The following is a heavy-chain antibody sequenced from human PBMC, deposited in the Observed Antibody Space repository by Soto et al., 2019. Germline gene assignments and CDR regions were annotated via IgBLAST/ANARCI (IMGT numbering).Heavy chain of an antibody. J-gene: IGHJ4*02. CDR1: GFTFSSYG. Sequence: GGSLRLSCAASGFTFSSYGMHWVRQAPGKGLEWVAVISYDGSNKYYADSVKGRFTISRDNSKNTLYLQMNSLRAEDTAVYYCASMVLDFDYWGQGTLVTVSS. V-gene: IGHV3-30*03. CDR2: ISYDGSNK. D-gene: IGHD3-10*01. CDR3: ASMVLDFDY.